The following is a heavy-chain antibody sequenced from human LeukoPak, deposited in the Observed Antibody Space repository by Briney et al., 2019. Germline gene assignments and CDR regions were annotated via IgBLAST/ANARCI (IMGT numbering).Heavy chain of an antibody. CDR1: GFTLSAYY. CDR3: ARDGYNWIPFDA. V-gene: IGHV3-23*01. Sequence: HPGGSLRLSCAASGFTLSAYYMAWVRQAPGKGLEFVSGSSGTGFSTHYADSVKGRFTISRDESKNILYLQMDSLRAEDTALYYCARDGYNWIPFDAWGQGTPVTVSS. CDR2: SSGTGFST. D-gene: IGHD1-20*01. J-gene: IGHJ4*02.